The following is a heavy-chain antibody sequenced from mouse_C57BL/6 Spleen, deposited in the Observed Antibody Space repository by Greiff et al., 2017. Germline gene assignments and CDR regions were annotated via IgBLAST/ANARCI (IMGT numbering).Heavy chain of an antibody. D-gene: IGHD1-1*01. CDR1: GFTFSSYG. Sequence: EVKVVESGGDLVKPGGSLKLSCAASGFTFSSYGMSWVRQTPDKRLEWVATISSGGSYTYYPASVKGRFTISRDNAKNTLYLQRSSLKSEDTAMCYCGRQRGDGSSHGGYFDVWGTGITVTVSS. V-gene: IGHV5-6*01. J-gene: IGHJ1*03. CDR2: ISSGGSYT. CDR3: GRQRGDGSSHGGYFDV.